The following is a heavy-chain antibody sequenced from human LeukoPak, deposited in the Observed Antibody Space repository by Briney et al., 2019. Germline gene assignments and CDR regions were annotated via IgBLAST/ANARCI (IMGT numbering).Heavy chain of an antibody. CDR2: VYHGDSDT. CDR3: ARSPNYYYGRSAFSASFDY. J-gene: IGHJ4*02. CDR1: GYSFTYYW. V-gene: IGHV5-51*01. Sequence: KAGESLKISCKGSGYSFTYYWIGWVRQMPGKGLGWMGIVYHGDSDTRYSPSFQRQVTFSADMSIITAYLQWSSLKASDTAMYYCARSPNYYYGRSAFSASFDYWGQGTLVTVSS. D-gene: IGHD3-10*01.